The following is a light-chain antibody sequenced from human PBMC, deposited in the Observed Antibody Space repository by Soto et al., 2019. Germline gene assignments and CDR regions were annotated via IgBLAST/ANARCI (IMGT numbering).Light chain of an antibody. CDR1: SSDVGGYNY. CDR2: DVS. J-gene: IGLJ2*01. V-gene: IGLV2-14*03. Sequence: QSALTQPASVSGSPGQSITISCTGTSSDVGGYNYVSWYQQHPGKAPKLMIYDVSGRPSGVSNRFSGSKSGNTASLTISGLQAEDKADYYCSSYTSSSTLVFGGGTKLTVL. CDR3: SSYTSSSTLV.